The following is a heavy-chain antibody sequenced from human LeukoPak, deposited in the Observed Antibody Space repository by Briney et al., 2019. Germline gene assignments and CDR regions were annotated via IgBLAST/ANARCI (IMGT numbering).Heavy chain of an antibody. Sequence: SETLSLTCTVSGGSISSYYWSWIRQPPGKGLEWIGYIYYSGSTNYNPSLKSRVTISVDTSKNQFSLKLSSVTAADTAVYYCARDGHSSSWYSNYYCGMDVWGQGTTVTVSS. CDR1: GGSISSYY. D-gene: IGHD6-13*01. J-gene: IGHJ6*02. V-gene: IGHV4-59*01. CDR2: IYYSGST. CDR3: ARDGHSSSWYSNYYCGMDV.